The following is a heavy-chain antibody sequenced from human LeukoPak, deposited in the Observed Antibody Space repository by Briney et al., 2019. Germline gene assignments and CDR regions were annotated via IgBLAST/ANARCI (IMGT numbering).Heavy chain of an antibody. CDR3: AREQSGSFDY. D-gene: IGHD4-11*01. Sequence: ASVKVSCKASGYTFTSYGISWVRQAPGQGLEWMGGIIPIFGTANYAQKFQGRVTITADESTSTAYMELSSLRSEDTAVYYCAREQSGSFDYWGQGTLVTVSS. J-gene: IGHJ4*02. CDR1: GYTFTSYG. CDR2: IIPIFGTA. V-gene: IGHV1-69*13.